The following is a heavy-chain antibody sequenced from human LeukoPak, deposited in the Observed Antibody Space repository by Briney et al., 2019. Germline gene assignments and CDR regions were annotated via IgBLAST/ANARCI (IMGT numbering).Heavy chain of an antibody. CDR1: GGSISSYY. CDR3: ARAQPSYCSGGSCYVYYYYYMDV. CDR2: TRYSGST. Sequence: PSETLSLTCTISGGSISSYYWSWIRLSPGKGLEWIGYTRYSGSTNYNPSLKSRVTISVDTSKNQFSLKLSSVTAADTAVYYCARAQPSYCSGGSCYVYYYYYMDVWGKGTTVTVSS. J-gene: IGHJ6*03. V-gene: IGHV4-59*12. D-gene: IGHD2-15*01.